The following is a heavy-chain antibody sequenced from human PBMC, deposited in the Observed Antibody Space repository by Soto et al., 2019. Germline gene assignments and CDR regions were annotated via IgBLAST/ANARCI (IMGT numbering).Heavy chain of an antibody. D-gene: IGHD2-21*02. CDR2: ISAYNGNT. CDR3: ARVIGGDPEPPIDY. Sequence: GASVKVSCKASGYTFTSYGISWVRQAPGQGLEWMGWISAYNGNTNYAQKLQGRVTMTTDTSTSTAYMELRSLRSDDTAVYYCARVIGGDPEPPIDYWGQGTLVTVYS. J-gene: IGHJ4*02. V-gene: IGHV1-18*04. CDR1: GYTFTSYG.